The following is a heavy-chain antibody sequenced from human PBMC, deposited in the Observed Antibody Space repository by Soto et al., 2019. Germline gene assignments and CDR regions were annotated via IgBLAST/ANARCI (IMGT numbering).Heavy chain of an antibody. J-gene: IGHJ4*02. Sequence: PGGSLRLSCAASGFTFSDYYMSWIRQAPGKGLEWVSYISSSSSYTNYADSMKGRFTISRDNAKNSLYLQMNSLRAEDTAVYYCAPHWVALYYFDYWGQGTLVTVSS. CDR2: ISSSSSYT. CDR3: APHWVALYYFDY. CDR1: GFTFSDYY. D-gene: IGHD7-27*01. V-gene: IGHV3-11*06.